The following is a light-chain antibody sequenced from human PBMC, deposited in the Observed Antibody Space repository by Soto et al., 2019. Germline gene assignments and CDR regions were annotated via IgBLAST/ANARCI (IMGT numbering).Light chain of an antibody. Sequence: QSALTQPRSPSGSPGQSITISCTGTSSDVGGYNFVSWYQHRPGKAPKLMIYAVSNRPSGVSNRFSGSKSGNTASLTISGLQAEDEADYYCCSYTSYSPYVFGTGTKLTVL. V-gene: IGLV2-14*01. J-gene: IGLJ1*01. CDR2: AVS. CDR3: CSYTSYSPYV. CDR1: SSDVGGYNF.